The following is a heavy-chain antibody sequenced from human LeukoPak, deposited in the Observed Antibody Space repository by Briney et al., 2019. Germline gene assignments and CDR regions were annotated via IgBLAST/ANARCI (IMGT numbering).Heavy chain of an antibody. J-gene: IGHJ4*02. CDR1: GVSISSYY. V-gene: IGHV4-59*01. CDR3: ARTAIGGELIPAYYFDY. D-gene: IGHD1-26*01. CDR2: IYYSGST. Sequence: SETLPLTCTVSGVSISSYYWSWIRQPPGKGLEWIGYIYYSGSTNYNPSLKSRVTISVDTSKNQFSLKLSSVTAADTAVYYCARTAIGGELIPAYYFDYWGQGTLVTVSS.